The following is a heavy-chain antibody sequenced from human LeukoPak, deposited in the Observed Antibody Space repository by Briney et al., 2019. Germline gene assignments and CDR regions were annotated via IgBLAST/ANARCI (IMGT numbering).Heavy chain of an antibody. D-gene: IGHD3-3*01. J-gene: IGHJ3*02. CDR2: IYHSGST. V-gene: IGHV4-30-2*06. CDR3: ARGPLIATFDYDFWSGYENDAFDI. CDR1: GGSISSGGYS. Sequence: TLSLTCAVSGGSISSGGYSWSWIRQSPGKGLEWIGYIYHSGSTNYNPSLKSRVTISVDTSKNQFSLKLSSVTAADTAVYYCARGPLIATFDYDFWSGYENDAFDIWGQGTMVTVSS.